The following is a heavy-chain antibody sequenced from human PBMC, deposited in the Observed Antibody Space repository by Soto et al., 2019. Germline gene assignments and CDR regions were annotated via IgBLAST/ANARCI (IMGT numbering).Heavy chain of an antibody. V-gene: IGHV4-34*01. CDR1: GGSFSGYY. J-gene: IGHJ6*02. CDR2: INHSGST. CDR3: ARGDVLLWFGETPYYYYGMDV. D-gene: IGHD3-10*01. Sequence: QVQLQQWGAGLLKPSETLSLTCAVYGGSFSGYYWSWIRQPPGKGLEWIGEINHSGSTNYNPSLKSRVTISVDTSKHQFSLKLSSVTAADTAVYYCARGDVLLWFGETPYYYYGMDVWGQGTTVTVSS.